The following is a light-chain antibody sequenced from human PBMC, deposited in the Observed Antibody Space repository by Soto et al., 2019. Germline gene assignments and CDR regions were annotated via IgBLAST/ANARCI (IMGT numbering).Light chain of an antibody. CDR2: GAS. V-gene: IGKV3-20*01. CDR3: QQYGSSPSVT. J-gene: IGKJ5*01. CDR1: QSVSSN. Sequence: EIVMTQSPDTLSVSPGERATLSCRASQSVSSNLAWYQQKPGQPPRLLIYGASSRATGVPDRFSGSGSGTDFTLTISRLEPEDFAVYYCQQYGSSPSVTFGQGTRLEIK.